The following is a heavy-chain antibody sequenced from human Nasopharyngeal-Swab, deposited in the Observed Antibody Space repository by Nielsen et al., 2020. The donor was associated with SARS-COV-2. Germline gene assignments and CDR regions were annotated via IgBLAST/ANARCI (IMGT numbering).Heavy chain of an antibody. CDR2: ISWNSGSI. CDR1: GFTFDDYA. Sequence: SLRLSCAASGFTFDDYAMHWVRQAPGKGLEWASGISWNSGSIGYADSVKGRFTISRDNAKNSLYLQMNSLRAEDTALYYCAKDFYYDSSGPPSVQHWGQGTLVTVSS. CDR3: AKDFYYDSSGPPSVQH. V-gene: IGHV3-9*01. J-gene: IGHJ1*01. D-gene: IGHD3-22*01.